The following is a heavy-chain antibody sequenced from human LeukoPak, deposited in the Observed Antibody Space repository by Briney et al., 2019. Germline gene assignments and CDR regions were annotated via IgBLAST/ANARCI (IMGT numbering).Heavy chain of an antibody. CDR1: GYSFITYW. CDR3: ARHGRSSPLPPDY. Sequence: GESLKISCKGSGYSFITYWISWVRQMPGKGLEWMGRIDPSDSYTNYSPSFQGHVTISADKSISTAYLQWSSLKASDTAMYYCARHGRSSPLPPDYWGQGTLVAVSS. J-gene: IGHJ4*02. D-gene: IGHD1-26*01. V-gene: IGHV5-10-1*01. CDR2: IDPSDSYT.